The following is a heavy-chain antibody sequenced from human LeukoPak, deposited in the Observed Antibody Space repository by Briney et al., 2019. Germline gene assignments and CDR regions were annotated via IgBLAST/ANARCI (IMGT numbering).Heavy chain of an antibody. J-gene: IGHJ4*02. CDR3: AKNVMYNSSAVDY. V-gene: IGHV3-23*01. CDR2: ISLGGVNT. CDR1: GFTFSSYA. D-gene: IGHD6-6*01. Sequence: PGGSLRLSCAASGFTFSSYAMSWVRQAPGKGLEWVSAISLGGVNTYYADSVKGRFTVSRVNSKNTLYLQMNSLRVEDTAVYYCAKNVMYNSSAVDYWGQGTLVTVSS.